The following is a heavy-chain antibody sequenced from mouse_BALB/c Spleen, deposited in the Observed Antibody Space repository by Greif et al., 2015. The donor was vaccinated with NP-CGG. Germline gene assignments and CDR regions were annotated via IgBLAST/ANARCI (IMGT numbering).Heavy chain of an antibody. D-gene: IGHD2-1*01. CDR3: ARLGNYGNPYYYAMDY. Sequence: QVHVKQSGPEVVRPGVSVKISCKGSGYTFTDYAMHWVKQSHAKSLEWIGVISTYNGNTNYNQKFKGKATMTVDKSSSTAYMELARSTSEDSAIYYCARLGNYGNPYYYAMDYWGQGTSVTVSS. J-gene: IGHJ4*01. V-gene: IGHV1-67*01. CDR2: ISTYNGNT. CDR1: GYTFTDYA.